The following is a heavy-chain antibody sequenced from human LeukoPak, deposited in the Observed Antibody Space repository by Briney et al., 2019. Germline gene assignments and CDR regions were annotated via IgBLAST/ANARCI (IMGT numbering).Heavy chain of an antibody. CDR1: GFTFSTYR. Sequence: GGSLRLSCAASGFTFSTYRMNRVRQAPGKGLEWVSTISTSSNFIYYADSVKGRFTISRDNAKNSLYLQMNSLRAEDTAVYYCARHGDYQFDYWGQGTLVTVSS. D-gene: IGHD4-17*01. V-gene: IGHV3-21*06. J-gene: IGHJ4*02. CDR2: ISTSSNFI. CDR3: ARHGDYQFDY.